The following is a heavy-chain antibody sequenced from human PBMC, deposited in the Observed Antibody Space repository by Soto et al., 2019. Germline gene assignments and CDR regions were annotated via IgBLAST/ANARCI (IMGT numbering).Heavy chain of an antibody. CDR2: ISYDGSNK. V-gene: IGHV3-30-3*01. J-gene: IGHJ5*02. Sequence: QVQLVESGGGVVQPGRSLRLSCAASGFTFSSYAMHWVRQAPGKGLEWVAVISYDGSNKYYADSVKGRFTISRDNSKNTLYLQMNSLRAEDTAVYYCASENEYSYATGSINWFDPWGQGTLVTVSS. CDR1: GFTFSSYA. CDR3: ASENEYSYATGSINWFDP. D-gene: IGHD5-18*01.